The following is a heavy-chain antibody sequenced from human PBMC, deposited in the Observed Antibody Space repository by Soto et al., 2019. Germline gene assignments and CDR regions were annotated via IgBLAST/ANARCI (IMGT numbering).Heavy chain of an antibody. J-gene: IGHJ4*02. CDR3: ARGSSNGRSFGFDY. CDR2: IYSSGYT. V-gene: IGHV4-59*01. D-gene: IGHD2-15*01. Sequence: QVLLQESGPGLVKPSETLSLTCTVSGGSISSYYWNWIRQPPGKGLEWIGYIYSSGYTNYNVSLKTRVTMSVDTSKNQLSLKLSSVSAADTAVYYCARGSSNGRSFGFDYWGQGTLVTVSS. CDR1: GGSISSYY.